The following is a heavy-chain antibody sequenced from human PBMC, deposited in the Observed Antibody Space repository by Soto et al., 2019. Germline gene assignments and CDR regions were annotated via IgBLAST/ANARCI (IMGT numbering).Heavy chain of an antibody. Sequence: PGESLKISCKGSGYSSTSYWISWVRQMPGKGLEWMGRIDPSDSYTNYSPSFQGHVTISADKSISTAYLQWSSLKASDTAMYYCARQRLWYSSSSDYYYGMDVWGQGTTVTVSS. CDR2: IDPSDSYT. J-gene: IGHJ6*02. CDR3: ARQRLWYSSSSDYYYGMDV. V-gene: IGHV5-10-1*01. CDR1: GYSSTSYW. D-gene: IGHD6-6*01.